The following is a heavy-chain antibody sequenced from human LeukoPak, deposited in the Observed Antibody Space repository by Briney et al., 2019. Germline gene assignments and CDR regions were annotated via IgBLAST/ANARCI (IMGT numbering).Heavy chain of an antibody. V-gene: IGHV1-69*05. Sequence: SVKVSCKASGGTFSSYAISWVRQAPGQGLEWMGGIIPIFGTANYAQKFQGRVTITTDESTSTAYMELSSLRSEDTAVYYCARDERGSSGHYNWFDPWGQGTLVTVSS. CDR1: GGTFSSYA. D-gene: IGHD6-13*01. CDR2: IIPIFGTA. J-gene: IGHJ5*02. CDR3: ARDERGSSGHYNWFDP.